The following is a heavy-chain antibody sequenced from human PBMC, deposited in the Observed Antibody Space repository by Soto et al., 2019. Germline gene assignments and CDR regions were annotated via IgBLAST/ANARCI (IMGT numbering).Heavy chain of an antibody. V-gene: IGHV3-23*01. D-gene: IGHD1-26*01. CDR1: GFTFNNYA. CDR2: ITGSGDSA. CDR3: AKGRGTNYYYHMDV. Sequence: EVQLLESGGGLVQPGGSLRLSCAASGFTFNNYAISWVRQAPGKGLEWVSTITGSGDSAYYADSVKGRFIISRDNSKNTLYTQMHSLVAEDSAIYYCAKGRGTNYYYHMDVWGGGTKVTVSS. J-gene: IGHJ6*03.